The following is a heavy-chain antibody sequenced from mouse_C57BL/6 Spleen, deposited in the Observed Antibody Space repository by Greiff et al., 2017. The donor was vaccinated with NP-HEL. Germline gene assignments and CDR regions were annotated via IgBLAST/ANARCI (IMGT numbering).Heavy chain of an antibody. CDR3: ASPNYGSSYWYFDV. CDR1: GFSLTSYG. J-gene: IGHJ1*03. CDR2: IWSGGST. V-gene: IGHV2-2*01. D-gene: IGHD1-1*01. Sequence: VQLKQSGPGLVQPSQSLSITCTVSGFSLTSYGVHWVRQSPGKGLEWLGVIWSGGSTDYNAAFISRLSISKDNSKSQVFFKMNSLQADDTAIYYCASPNYGSSYWYFDVWGTGTTVTVSS.